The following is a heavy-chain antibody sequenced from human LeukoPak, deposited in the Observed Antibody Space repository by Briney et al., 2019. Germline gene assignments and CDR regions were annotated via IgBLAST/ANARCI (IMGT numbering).Heavy chain of an antibody. CDR2: IRPSGDNT. CDR1: GFTFSSYD. D-gene: IGHD6-19*01. CDR3: ARVAGWHWFDP. J-gene: IGHJ5*02. V-gene: IGHV3-23*01. Sequence: GGSLRLSCAASGFTFSSYDMTWARQVPGRGLEWVSSIRPSGDNTYYGDSVKGRFTISRDNSKNTVYLQMNNMRVDDTAVYYCARVAGWHWFDPWGQGTLVTVSS.